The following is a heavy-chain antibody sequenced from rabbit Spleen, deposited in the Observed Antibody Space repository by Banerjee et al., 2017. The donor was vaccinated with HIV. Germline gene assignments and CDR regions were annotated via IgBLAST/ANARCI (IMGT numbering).Heavy chain of an antibody. Sequence: QQQLVESGGGLVQPGASLTLTCTASGFSFSNKAVMCWVRQAPGKGLEWIACINAVTGKAVYASWAKGRFTFSKTSSTTVTLQMTVLTGADTATYFCARSEDVGYGYVGAFDPWGPGTLVTVS. V-gene: IGHV1S45*01. J-gene: IGHJ2*01. CDR1: GFSFSNKAV. D-gene: IGHD6-1*01. CDR2: INAVTGKA. CDR3: ARSEDVGYGYVGAFDP.